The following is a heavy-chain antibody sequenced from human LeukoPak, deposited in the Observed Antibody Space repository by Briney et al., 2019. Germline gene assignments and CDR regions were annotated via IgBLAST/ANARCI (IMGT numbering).Heavy chain of an antibody. D-gene: IGHD2-2*01. CDR1: GYTFTNYG. V-gene: IGHV1-18*01. J-gene: IGHJ6*02. CDR3: ARKSGCSSTSCPYYYGMDV. CDR2: ISAYNGNT. Sequence: GASVKVSCKASGYTFTNYGISWVRQAPGQGLEWMGWISAYNGNTNYAQDLQGRVTMTTDTSTSTAYMELRSLRSDDTAVYYCARKSGCSSTSCPYYYGMDVWGQGTTVTVSS.